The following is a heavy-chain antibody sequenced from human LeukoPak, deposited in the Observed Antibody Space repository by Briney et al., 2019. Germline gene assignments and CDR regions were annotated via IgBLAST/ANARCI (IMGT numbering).Heavy chain of an antibody. CDR1: GFTFSTYS. CDR3: ARGGTFGVDISDY. J-gene: IGHJ4*02. Sequence: GGSLRLSCAASGFTFSTYSMTWVRQAPGKGLEWVSSISSSSRNTYYTESVRGRFTISRDNAKNSLFLQMNSLRVEDTAVYYCARGGTFGVDISDYWGQGTLVTVSS. V-gene: IGHV3-21*01. D-gene: IGHD3-3*01. CDR2: ISSSSRNT.